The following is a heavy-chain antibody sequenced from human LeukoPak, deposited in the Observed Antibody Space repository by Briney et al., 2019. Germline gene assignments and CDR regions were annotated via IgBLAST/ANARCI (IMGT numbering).Heavy chain of an antibody. CDR3: AKDRIVISFGDVSKH. Sequence: GRSLRLSCAASGFTLSNYGMHWVRQAPGKGLEWVAVISYDGSNKYYADSVKGRFTISRDNSKNTLYLQMNSLRPEDTAVYYCAKDRIVISFGDVSKHWGQGTLVTVSS. CDR1: GFTLSNYG. J-gene: IGHJ1*01. V-gene: IGHV3-30*18. CDR2: ISYDGSNK. D-gene: IGHD3-10*01.